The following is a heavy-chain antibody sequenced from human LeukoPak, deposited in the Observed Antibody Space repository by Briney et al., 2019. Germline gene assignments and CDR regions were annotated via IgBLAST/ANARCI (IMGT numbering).Heavy chain of an antibody. CDR1: GFTFSDYS. CDR3: VRDLRRMGATTAYLHH. Sequence: GGSLRLSCAASGFTFSDYSMNWVRQAPGKGLEWVSSFIKNSRHVYYADSEEGIFPIPRDDAKNTLYLQMNSLRVEDMAVYYCVRDLRRMGATTAYLHHWGQGTLVTVSS. V-gene: IGHV3-21*01. D-gene: IGHD1-26*01. CDR2: FIKNSRHV. J-gene: IGHJ1*01.